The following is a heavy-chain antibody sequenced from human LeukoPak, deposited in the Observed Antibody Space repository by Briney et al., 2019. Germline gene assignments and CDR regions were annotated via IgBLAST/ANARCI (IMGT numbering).Heavy chain of an antibody. CDR2: ISGSGGST. CDR1: GFTFSSYA. CDR3: AKAVLLWFGELAYFDY. D-gene: IGHD3-10*01. J-gene: IGHJ4*02. Sequence: GGSLRLSCAASGFTFSSYAMSWVRQAPGKGLEWVSAISGSGGSTYYADSVKGRFTISRNNSKNTLYLQMNSLRAEDTAVYYCAKAVLLWFGELAYFDYWGQGTLVTVSS. V-gene: IGHV3-23*01.